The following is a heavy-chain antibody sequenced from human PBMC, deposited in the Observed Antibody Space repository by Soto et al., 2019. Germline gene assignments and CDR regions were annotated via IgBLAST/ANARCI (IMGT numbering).Heavy chain of an antibody. CDR2: IYHSGST. J-gene: IGHJ6*02. D-gene: IGHD7-27*01. V-gene: IGHV4-38-2*02. Sequence: SETLSLTCAVSGYSISSGYYWGWIRQPPGKGLEWIGSIYHSGSTYYNPSLKSRVTISVDTSKNQFSLKLSSGTAADTAVYYCARDTWGRDYNYYGMDVWGQGTTVTVSS. CDR3: ARDTWGRDYNYYGMDV. CDR1: GYSISSGYY.